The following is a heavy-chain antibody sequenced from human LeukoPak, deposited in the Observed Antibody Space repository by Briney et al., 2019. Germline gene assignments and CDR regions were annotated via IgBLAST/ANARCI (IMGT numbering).Heavy chain of an antibody. D-gene: IGHD6-19*01. Sequence: ASVKVSCKASGYTFTSYYMHWVRQAPGQGLEWMRIINPSGGSTSYAQKFQGRVTMTRDTSTSTVYMELSSLRSEDTAVYYCARNLAVAGTFDYWGQGTLVTVSS. CDR2: INPSGGST. CDR3: ARNLAVAGTFDY. J-gene: IGHJ4*02. V-gene: IGHV1-46*01. CDR1: GYTFTSYY.